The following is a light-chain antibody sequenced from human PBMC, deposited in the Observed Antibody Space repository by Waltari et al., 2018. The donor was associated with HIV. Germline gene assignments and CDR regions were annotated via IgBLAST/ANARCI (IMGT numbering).Light chain of an antibody. V-gene: IGKV4-1*01. CDR3: HQYFGSPQT. Sequence: DILLTQFPGSLAVSLGERATIHCRSSQSIFYGSNNKSFLAWYQQKPGQPPKLLIFWASIREFGVPDRFSGSGSGADFSLTISSLQAEDAALYFCHQYFGSPQTFGQGTKVEIK. CDR1: QSIFYGSNNKSF. J-gene: IGKJ1*01. CDR2: WAS.